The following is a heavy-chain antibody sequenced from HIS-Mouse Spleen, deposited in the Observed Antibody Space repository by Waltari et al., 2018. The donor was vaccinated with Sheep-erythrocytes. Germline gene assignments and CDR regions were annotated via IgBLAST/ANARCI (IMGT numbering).Heavy chain of an antibody. Sequence: QVQLVESGGGVVQPGRSLRLSCAASGFTFSSYGMHWVRQAPGKGLEWVAVIPYDGSNKYYADSVKGRFTISRDNSKNTLYLQMNSLRAEDTAVYYCAKATVAYYFDYWVQGTLVTVSS. CDR1: GFTFSSYG. J-gene: IGHJ4*02. D-gene: IGHD4-4*01. CDR2: IPYDGSNK. V-gene: IGHV3-30*18. CDR3: AKATVAYYFDY.